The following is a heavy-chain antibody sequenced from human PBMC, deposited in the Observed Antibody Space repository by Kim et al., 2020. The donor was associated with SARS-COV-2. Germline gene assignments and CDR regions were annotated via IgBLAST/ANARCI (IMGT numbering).Heavy chain of an antibody. V-gene: IGHV1-18*04. D-gene: IGHD3-9*01. J-gene: IGHJ5*02. CDR3: ARDPYDILTGYYNENWFDP. CDR2: ISAYNGNK. CDR1: GYTFTSYG. Sequence: ASVKVSCKASGYTFTSYGISWVRQAPGQGLEWMGWISAYNGNKNYAQKLQGRVTMTTDTSTSTAYMELRGLRSDDTAVYYCARDPYDILTGYYNENWFDPWGQGTLVTVSS.